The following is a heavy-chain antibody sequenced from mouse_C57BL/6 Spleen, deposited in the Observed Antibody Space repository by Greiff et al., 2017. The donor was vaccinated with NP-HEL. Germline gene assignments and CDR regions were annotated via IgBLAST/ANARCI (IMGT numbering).Heavy chain of an antibody. V-gene: IGHV5-4*01. D-gene: IGHD1-1*01. J-gene: IGHJ4*01. CDR3: ARLLRRTDYAMDY. CDR2: ISDGGSYT. Sequence: EVQLVESGGGLVKPGGSLKLSCAASGFTFSSYAMSWVRQTPEKRLEWVATISDGGSYTYYPDNVKGRFTISRDNAKNNLYLQMSHLKSEDTAMYYCARLLRRTDYAMDYWGQGTSVTVSS. CDR1: GFTFSSYA.